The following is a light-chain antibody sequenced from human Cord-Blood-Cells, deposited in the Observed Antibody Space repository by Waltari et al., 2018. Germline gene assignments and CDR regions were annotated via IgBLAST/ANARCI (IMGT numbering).Light chain of an antibody. Sequence: QSVLTQPPSVSGAPGPRVTISCTGTSSNIGAGIDVHWYQKLPGTAPKLLIYGNSTRPSGVPDRFSGAKSGTSASLAVTGLQAESEANYYCQSYDSSLGGYVFGTGTKVTVL. CDR3: QSYDSSLGGYV. CDR1: SSNIGAGID. V-gene: IGLV1-40*01. J-gene: IGLJ1*01. CDR2: GNS.